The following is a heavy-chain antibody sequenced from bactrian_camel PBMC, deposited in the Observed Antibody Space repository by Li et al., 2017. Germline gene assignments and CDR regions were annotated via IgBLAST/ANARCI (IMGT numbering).Heavy chain of an antibody. J-gene: IGHJ6*01. CDR3: AADSWCSAGHSSRDFAY. CDR2: IHTGGYVT. V-gene: IGHV3S40*01. CDR1: RYTYSRRH. Sequence: VQLVESGGGSVQAGGSLRLSCAASRYTYSRRHMAWFRQAPGKEREGVAAIHTGGYVTVYADSVKGRFTISKDNDKNTVYLQMNSLKPEDTAMYYCAADSWCSAGHSSRDFAYRGRGTQVTVS. D-gene: IGHD1*01.